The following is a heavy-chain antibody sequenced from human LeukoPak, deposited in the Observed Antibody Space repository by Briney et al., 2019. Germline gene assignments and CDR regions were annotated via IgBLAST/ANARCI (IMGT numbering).Heavy chain of an antibody. CDR3: ARLGDGGYDFWSGSYGMDV. Sequence: PGESLKISCKGSGYSFTSYWIGWVRQMPGKGLGWMGIIYPGDSDTRYSPSFQGQVTISADKSISTAYLQWSSLKASDTAMYYCARLGDGGYDFWSGSYGMDVWGQGTTVTVSS. CDR1: GYSFTSYW. V-gene: IGHV5-51*01. J-gene: IGHJ6*02. CDR2: IYPGDSDT. D-gene: IGHD3-3*01.